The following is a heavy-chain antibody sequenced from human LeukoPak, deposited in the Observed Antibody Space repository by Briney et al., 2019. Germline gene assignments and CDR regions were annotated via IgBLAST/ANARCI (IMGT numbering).Heavy chain of an antibody. V-gene: IGHV4-59*01. Sequence: SETLSLTCTVSGGSISSYYWSWIRQPPGQGLEWIGYIYYSGSTNYNPSLKSRVTISVDTSKNQFSLKLSSVTAADTAVYYCARSSLSGITMVRGVNPYYFDYWGQGTLVTVSS. CDR3: ARSSLSGITMVRGVNPYYFDY. J-gene: IGHJ4*02. CDR2: IYYSGST. CDR1: GGSISSYY. D-gene: IGHD3-10*01.